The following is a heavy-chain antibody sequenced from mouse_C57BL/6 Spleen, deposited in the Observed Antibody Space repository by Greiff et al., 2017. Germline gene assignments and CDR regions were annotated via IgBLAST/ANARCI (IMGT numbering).Heavy chain of an antibody. CDR1: GYTFTSYW. V-gene: IGHV1-72*01. CDR3: ARGADGYSAWFAY. CDR2: IDPNSGGT. D-gene: IGHD2-3*01. Sequence: QVQLQQPGAELVKPGASVRLSCKASGYTFTSYWMHWVKQRPGRGLEWIRRIDPNSGGTKYNEKFKSKATLTVDKPSSTAYMQLSSLTSEDSAVYYCARGADGYSAWFAYWGQGTLVTVSA. J-gene: IGHJ3*01.